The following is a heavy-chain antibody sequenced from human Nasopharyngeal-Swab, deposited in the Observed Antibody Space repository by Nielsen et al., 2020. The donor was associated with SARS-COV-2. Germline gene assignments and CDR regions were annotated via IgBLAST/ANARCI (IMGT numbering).Heavy chain of an antibody. Sequence: GESLKISCAASGFTFSSYSMNWVRQAPGKGLEWVSSISSSSSYIYYADSVKGRFTISRDNAKNSLYLQMNSLRAEDTAVYYCARDRGYYTFTDWGQGTLVTVSS. CDR3: ARDRGYYTFTD. CDR1: GFTFSSYS. CDR2: ISSSSSYI. D-gene: IGHD2/OR15-2a*01. J-gene: IGHJ4*02. V-gene: IGHV3-21*04.